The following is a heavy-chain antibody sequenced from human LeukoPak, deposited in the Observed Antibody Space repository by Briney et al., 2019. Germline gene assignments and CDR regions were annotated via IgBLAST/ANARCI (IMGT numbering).Heavy chain of an antibody. Sequence: PSETLSLTCAVYGGSFSGYYWTWIRQPPGKGLEWIGEINHSGSTNCDPSLKSRVTLSVDTSKNQFSLKLSSVTAADTAVYYCETYYYDSSGYYDAFDIWGQGTMVTVSS. CDR2: INHSGST. V-gene: IGHV4-34*01. CDR1: GGSFSGYY. J-gene: IGHJ3*02. CDR3: ETYYYDSSGYYDAFDI. D-gene: IGHD3-22*01.